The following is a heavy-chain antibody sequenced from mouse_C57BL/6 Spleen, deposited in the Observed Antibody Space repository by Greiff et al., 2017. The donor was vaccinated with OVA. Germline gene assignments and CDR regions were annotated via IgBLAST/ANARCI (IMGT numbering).Heavy chain of an antibody. V-gene: IGHV5-6*01. D-gene: IGHD4-1*01. Sequence: VQLVESGGDLVKPGGSLKLSCAASGFTFSSYGMSWVRQTPDKRLEWVATISSGGSYTYYPDSVKGRFTITRDTAKNTLYLQMSCLKSEATAMYYCARRDWDYFDYWGQGTTLTVSS. CDR3: ARRDWDYFDY. CDR2: ISSGGSYT. CDR1: GFTFSSYG. J-gene: IGHJ2*01.